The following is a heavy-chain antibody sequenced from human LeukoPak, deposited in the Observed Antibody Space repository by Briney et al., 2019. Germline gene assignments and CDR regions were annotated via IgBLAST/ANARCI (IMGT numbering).Heavy chain of an antibody. D-gene: IGHD3-22*01. Sequence: PSETLSLTCTVSGGSISSSSYYWGWIRQPPGKGLEWIGSIYYSGSTYYNPSLKSRVTISVDTSKNQFSLKLSSVTAADTAVYYCARWGPYYYDSSGYYVYYWGQGTLVTVSS. CDR1: GGSISSSSYY. J-gene: IGHJ4*02. CDR3: ARWGPYYYDSSGYYVYY. V-gene: IGHV4-39*07. CDR2: IYYSGST.